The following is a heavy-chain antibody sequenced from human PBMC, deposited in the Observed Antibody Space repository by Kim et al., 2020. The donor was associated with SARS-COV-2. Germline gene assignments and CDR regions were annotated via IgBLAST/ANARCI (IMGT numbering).Heavy chain of an antibody. Sequence: SETLSLTCTVSGGSIRSSSYYWGWIRQPPGKGLEWIGSIYYSGDTYYNPSLQSRVTISVDTSKNQFSLKLSSVTAADTAVYYCARVNYDILTGYPLFDFWGQGTLVTVSS. V-gene: IGHV4-39*07. CDR3: ARVNYDILTGYPLFDF. CDR1: GGSIRSSSYY. J-gene: IGHJ4*02. D-gene: IGHD3-9*01. CDR2: IYYSGDT.